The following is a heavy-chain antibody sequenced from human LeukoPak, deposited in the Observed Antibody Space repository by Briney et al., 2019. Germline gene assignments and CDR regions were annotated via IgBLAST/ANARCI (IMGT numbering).Heavy chain of an antibody. J-gene: IGHJ4*02. CDR1: GFTFSSYS. CDR3: ARDPNFYDRSCYYYFDY. Sequence: GSLRLSCAASGFTFSSYSMNSVRQAPGEGLEWGSSISSSSSYIYYADSVKGRFTISRDNARNTLYLQMNSRRAEDTAVYYFARDPNFYDRSCYYYFDYWGQGTLVTVSS. V-gene: IGHV3-21*01. D-gene: IGHD3-22*01. CDR2: ISSSSSYI.